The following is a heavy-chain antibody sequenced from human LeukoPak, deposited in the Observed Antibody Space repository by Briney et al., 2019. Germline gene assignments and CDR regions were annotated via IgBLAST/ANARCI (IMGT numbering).Heavy chain of an antibody. CDR2: INTNTGNP. CDR3: ARDASMINFDY. Sequence: GASVTVSCKASGYTFTIYAMNWVRQAPGQGLEWMGWINTNTGNPTYAQGFTGRFVFSLDTSVSTAYLQISSLKAEDTAVYYCARDASMINFDYWGQGSLVTVSS. J-gene: IGHJ4*02. V-gene: IGHV7-4-1*02. D-gene: IGHD3-16*01. CDR1: GYTFTIYA.